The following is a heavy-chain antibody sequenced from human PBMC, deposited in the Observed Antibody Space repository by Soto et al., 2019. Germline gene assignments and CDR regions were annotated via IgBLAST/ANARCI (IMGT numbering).Heavy chain of an antibody. J-gene: IGHJ6*02. V-gene: IGHV1-69*12. CDR3: ATENLAAAASQNYYYGMDV. Sequence: QVQLVQSGAEVKKPGSSVKVSCKASGGTFSSYAISWVRQAPGQGLEWMGGIIPIFGTANYAQKFQGRVTSTADEXTRXAXTELSSLRSEDTAVYYCATENLAAAASQNYYYGMDVWGQGTTVTVSS. D-gene: IGHD6-13*01. CDR2: IIPIFGTA. CDR1: GGTFSSYA.